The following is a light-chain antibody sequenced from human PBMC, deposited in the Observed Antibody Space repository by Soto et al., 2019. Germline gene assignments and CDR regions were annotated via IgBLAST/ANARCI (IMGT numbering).Light chain of an antibody. Sequence: QSVLTQPPSASGTPGQRVTISCSGSSSNIESNYVYWYQQLPGSAPKLLIYRNDQRPSGVPDRSSGSKSGTSASLAISGLRSEDEADYYCAAWDDSLSALVFGGGTKLTVL. CDR3: AAWDDSLSALV. J-gene: IGLJ3*02. CDR1: SSNIESNY. V-gene: IGLV1-47*01. CDR2: RND.